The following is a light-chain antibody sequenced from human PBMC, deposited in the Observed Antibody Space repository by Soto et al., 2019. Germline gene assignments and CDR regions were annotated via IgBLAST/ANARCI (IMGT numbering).Light chain of an antibody. CDR1: SSDVGGHDY. Sequence: QSVLTQPAPVSGSPGQSITISCTGTSSDVGGHDYVSWYQQHPGKAPKLLIYEVSNRPSGVSSRFSGSKSGNTASLTISGLQAEDEADYYCSSYINSITFVVFGGGTK. J-gene: IGLJ2*01. CDR2: EVS. CDR3: SSYINSITFVV. V-gene: IGLV2-14*01.